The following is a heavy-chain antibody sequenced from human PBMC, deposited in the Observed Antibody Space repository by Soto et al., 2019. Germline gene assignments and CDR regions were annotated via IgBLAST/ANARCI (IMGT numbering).Heavy chain of an antibody. CDR1: GFTFSSFA. V-gene: IGHV3-30*18. J-gene: IGHJ4*02. CDR2: IAYDGSDE. CDR3: AKRGETTSGRTNNPTEFDY. D-gene: IGHD3-10*01. Sequence: QVQLVESGGGVVQPGRSLRLSCAASGFTFSSFAMHWVRQAPGKGLEWVAGIAYDGSDEYYAGSVRGRFTISRDNSKSTLDLQMNSLRAEDTAVYYWAKRGETTSGRTNNPTEFDYWGQGTLVTVSS.